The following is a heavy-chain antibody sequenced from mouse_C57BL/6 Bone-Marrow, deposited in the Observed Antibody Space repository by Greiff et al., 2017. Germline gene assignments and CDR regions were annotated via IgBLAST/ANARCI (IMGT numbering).Heavy chain of an antibody. Sequence: QVQLQQSGAELARPGASVKLSCKASGYTFTSYGIRWVKQRTGQGLEWIGEIYPRSGTTYYNEKFKGKATLTADKSSSTAYMPLRSLTSEDSAVYFWARYDGIYVSYCDARDYWGQGTSVTVSS. CDR3: ARYDGIYVSYCDARDY. J-gene: IGHJ4*01. D-gene: IGHD2-3*01. V-gene: IGHV1-81*01. CDR1: GYTFTSYG. CDR2: IYPRSGTT.